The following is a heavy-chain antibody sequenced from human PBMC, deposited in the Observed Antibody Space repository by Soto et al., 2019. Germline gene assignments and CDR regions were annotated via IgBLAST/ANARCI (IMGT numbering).Heavy chain of an antibody. D-gene: IGHD6-19*01. CDR1: GDTIRSDY. CDR3: ARDRSDWFFDY. V-gene: IGHV4-31*03. Sequence: SETLSLTCSVSGDTIRSDYWSWIRQHPGKGLEWIGYIYYSGSTYYNPSLKSRVTISVDTSKNQFSLKLSSVTAADTAVYYCARDRSDWFFDYWGQGTLVTVSS. CDR2: IYYSGST. J-gene: IGHJ4*02.